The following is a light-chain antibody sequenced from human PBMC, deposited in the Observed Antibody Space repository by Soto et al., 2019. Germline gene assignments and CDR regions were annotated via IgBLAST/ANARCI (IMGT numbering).Light chain of an antibody. CDR1: SSDIGSYNR. Sequence: QSALTQPASVSGSPGQSIAISCSGTSSDIGSYNRVSWYQQHPGRVPKLMIYDVNNRPSGVSDRFSGSKSGNTASLTISGLQAEDEADYYCSSYTPSGIPFGGGTKLTVL. CDR2: DVN. CDR3: SSYTPSGIP. V-gene: IGLV2-14*03. J-gene: IGLJ2*01.